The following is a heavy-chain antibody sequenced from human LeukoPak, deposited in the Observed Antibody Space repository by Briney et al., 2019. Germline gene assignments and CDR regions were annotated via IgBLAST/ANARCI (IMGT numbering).Heavy chain of an antibody. V-gene: IGHV1-24*01. CDR2: FDPEDGET. D-gene: IGHD3-10*01. CDR3: ATGPRRYYYGSGSYYTA. J-gene: IGHJ5*02. Sequence: ASVKVSCKVSGYTLTELSMHWVRQAPGKGLEWMGGFDPEDGETIYAQKFQDRVTMTEDTSTDTAYMELSSLRSEDTAVYYCATGPRRYYYGSGSYYTAWGQGTLVTVSS. CDR1: GYTLTELS.